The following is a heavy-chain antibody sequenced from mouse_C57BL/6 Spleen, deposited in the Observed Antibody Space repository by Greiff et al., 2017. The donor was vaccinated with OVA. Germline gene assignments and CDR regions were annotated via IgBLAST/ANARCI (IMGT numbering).Heavy chain of an antibody. V-gene: IGHV1-50*01. Sequence: QVQLQQPGAELVKPGASVKLSCKASGYTFTSYWMQWVKQRPGQGLEWIGEIDPSDSYTNYNQKFKGKATLTVDTSSSTADMQLSSLTSEDSAVYYCARGGSSQAWFAYWGQGTLVTVSA. CDR3: ARGGSSQAWFAY. J-gene: IGHJ3*01. CDR1: GYTFTSYW. D-gene: IGHD1-1*01. CDR2: IDPSDSYT.